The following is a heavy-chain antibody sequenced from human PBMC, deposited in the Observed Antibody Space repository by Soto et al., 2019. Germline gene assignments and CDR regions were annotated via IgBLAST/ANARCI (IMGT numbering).Heavy chain of an antibody. Sequence: ASETLSLTCTVSGGSVSSGSYYWSWIRQPPGKGLEWIGYIYYSGSTNYNPSLKSRVTISVDTSKNQFSLKLSSVTAADTAVYYCARGAYCGGDCYPLNYYYYGMDVWGQGTTVTVSS. CDR2: IYYSGST. D-gene: IGHD2-21*02. V-gene: IGHV4-61*01. J-gene: IGHJ6*02. CDR3: ARGAYCGGDCYPLNYYYYGMDV. CDR1: GGSVSSGSYY.